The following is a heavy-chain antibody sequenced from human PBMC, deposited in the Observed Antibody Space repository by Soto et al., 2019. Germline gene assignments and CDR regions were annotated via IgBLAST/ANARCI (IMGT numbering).Heavy chain of an antibody. CDR1: GGSISSNNYY. D-gene: IGHD3-22*01. J-gene: IGHJ5*02. Sequence: SETLSLTCTVSGGSISSNNYYWGWIRQPPGKGLEWIGSLYYSGTTYYIPSLRSRLTIYLDTSKNQFSLKLSSVTAADTAVYYCARLRGDCYDTNGRLFDPWGQGTLVTVSS. CDR2: LYYSGTT. CDR3: ARLRGDCYDTNGRLFDP. V-gene: IGHV4-39*01.